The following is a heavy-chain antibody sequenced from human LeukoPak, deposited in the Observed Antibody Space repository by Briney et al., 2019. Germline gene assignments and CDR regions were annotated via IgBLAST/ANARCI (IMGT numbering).Heavy chain of an antibody. V-gene: IGHV3-49*04. J-gene: IGHJ6*03. CDR3: TRDLYSSSSKEPSMDV. Sequence: GGSLRLSCTASGFTFGDYAMSWVRQAPGKGLEWVGFIRSKAYGGTTEYAASVKGRFTISRDDSKSIAYLQMNSLKTEDTAVYYCTRDLYSSSSKEPSMDVWGKGTTVTVSS. D-gene: IGHD6-6*01. CDR2: IRSKAYGGTT. CDR1: GFTFGDYA.